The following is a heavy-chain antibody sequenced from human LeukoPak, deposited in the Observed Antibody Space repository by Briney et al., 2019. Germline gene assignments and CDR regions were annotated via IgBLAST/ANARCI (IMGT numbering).Heavy chain of an antibody. CDR2: IYTSRST. CDR3: ARGYDYVWRSYRSGYFDY. Sequence: PSETLSLTCTVSGASISSYYWSWIRQPAGKGLEWIGRIYTSRSTNYNPSLKSRVTMSVDTSKNQFSLKLSSVTAADTAVYYCARGYDYVWRSYRSGYFDYWGQGTLVTVSS. J-gene: IGHJ4*02. D-gene: IGHD3-16*02. CDR1: GASISSYY. V-gene: IGHV4-4*07.